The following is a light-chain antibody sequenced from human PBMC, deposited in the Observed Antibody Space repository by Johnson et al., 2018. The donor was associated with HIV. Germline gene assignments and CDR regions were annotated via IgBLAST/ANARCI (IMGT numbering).Light chain of an antibody. CDR2: DNT. J-gene: IGLJ1*01. CDR3: GTWDNSLSSYF. CDR1: SSNIGSND. V-gene: IGLV1-51*01. Sequence: QSVLTQPPSVSAAPGQKVTVSCSGSSSNIGSNDVSWYQQFPGAAPKLLIYDNTKRPSGIPDRFSGSKSDTSATLGITGLQTGDEADYFCGTWDNSLSSYFFATGTKVTVL.